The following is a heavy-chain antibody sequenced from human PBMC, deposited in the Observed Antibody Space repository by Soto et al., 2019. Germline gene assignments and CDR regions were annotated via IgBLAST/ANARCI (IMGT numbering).Heavy chain of an antibody. D-gene: IGHD3-22*01. Sequence: PGGSLRLSCAASGFTFSGSAMHWVRQASGKGLEWVGRIRSKANSYATAYAASVKGRFTISRDDSKNTAYLQMNSLKTEDTAVYYCTYGCGYVAEGYYYYMDVWGKGTTVTVAS. CDR2: IRSKANSYAT. V-gene: IGHV3-73*01. J-gene: IGHJ6*03. CDR3: TYGCGYVAEGYYYYMDV. CDR1: GFTFSGSA.